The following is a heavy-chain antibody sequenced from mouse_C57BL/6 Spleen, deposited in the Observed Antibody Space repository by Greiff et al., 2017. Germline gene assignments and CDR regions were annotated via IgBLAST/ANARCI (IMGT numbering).Heavy chain of an antibody. J-gene: IGHJ1*03. CDR3: ARSYYGSSYGYFDG. CDR2: IDPSDSYT. V-gene: IGHV1-69*01. Sequence: QVQLQQPGAELVMPGASVKLSCKASGYTFTSYWMHWVKQRPGQGLEWIGEIDPSDSYTNYNQKFKGKSTLTVDKSSSTAYMQLSSLTSEDSAVYYCARSYYGSSYGYFDGWGTGTTVTVAS. D-gene: IGHD1-1*01. CDR1: GYTFTSYW.